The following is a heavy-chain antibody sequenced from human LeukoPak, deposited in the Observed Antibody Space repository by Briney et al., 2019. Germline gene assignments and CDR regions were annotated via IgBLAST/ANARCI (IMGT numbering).Heavy chain of an antibody. CDR2: IYYSGST. CDR1: GGSISSSGYY. Sequence: PSETLSLTCTVSGGSISSSGYYWGWIRQPPGKGLEWIGSIYYSGSTYYNPSLKSRVTMSVDTSKNQFSLKLSSVTAADTAVYYCARGAYGSDSLNFFDPWGQGTLVTVSS. D-gene: IGHD3-10*01. J-gene: IGHJ5*02. V-gene: IGHV4-39*07. CDR3: ARGAYGSDSLNFFDP.